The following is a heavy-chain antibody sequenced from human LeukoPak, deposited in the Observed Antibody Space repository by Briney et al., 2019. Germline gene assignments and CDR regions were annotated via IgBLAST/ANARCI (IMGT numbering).Heavy chain of an antibody. D-gene: IGHD2-2*01. J-gene: IGHJ5*02. Sequence: TSETLSLTCTVSGGSISSYYWSWIRQPPGKGLEWIGYIYYSGSTNYNPSLKSRVPISVDTSKNQFSLKLSSVTAADTAVYYCASGGYCSSTSCLQNWFDPWGQGTLVTVSS. CDR1: GGSISSYY. CDR2: IYYSGST. V-gene: IGHV4-59*01. CDR3: ASGGYCSSTSCLQNWFDP.